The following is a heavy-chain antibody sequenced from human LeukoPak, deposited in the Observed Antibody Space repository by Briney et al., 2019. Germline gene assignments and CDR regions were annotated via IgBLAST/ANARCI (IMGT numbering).Heavy chain of an antibody. CDR3: ARVKQDGYNDAFDI. CDR1: GGTFSSYA. J-gene: IGHJ3*02. CDR2: IIPIFGTA. Sequence: SVKVSCKASGGTFSSYAISWVRQAPGQGLEWMGGIIPIFGTANYAQKFQGRVTITADKSTSTAYMELSSLRSEDTAVYYCARVKQDGYNDAFDIWGQGTMVTVSS. D-gene: IGHD5-24*01. V-gene: IGHV1-69*06.